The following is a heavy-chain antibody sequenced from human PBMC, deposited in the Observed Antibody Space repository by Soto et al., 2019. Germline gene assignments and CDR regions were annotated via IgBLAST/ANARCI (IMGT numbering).Heavy chain of an antibody. J-gene: IGHJ5*02. Sequence: QVQLQESGPGLVKPSQTLSLTCTVSGGSISSGDYYWSWIRQHPGKGLEWIGYIYYSGSTYYNPSLKSRVTISVDTSKNQFSLKLSSVTAADTAVXXXXXXXXXXXXGFDPWGQGTLVTVSS. CDR1: GGSISSGDYY. CDR2: IYYSGST. V-gene: IGHV4-31*03. CDR3: XXXXXXXXXGFDP.